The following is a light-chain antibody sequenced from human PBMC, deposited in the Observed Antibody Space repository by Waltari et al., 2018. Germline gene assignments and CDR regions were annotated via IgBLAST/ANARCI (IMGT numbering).Light chain of an antibody. V-gene: IGLV2-23*02. J-gene: IGLJ3*02. CDR2: DVS. CDR3: CSYAGNYVWV. CDR1: SSDIGRYDI. Sequence: QSALTQPAAVSGSPGQSVTISCTGASSDIGRYDIVSWYQQHPGNAPKLVISDVSKRPSVVSVRFSGSKSGDTASLTISWLHYEHEADYYCCSYAGNYVWVFGGRTRLTVL.